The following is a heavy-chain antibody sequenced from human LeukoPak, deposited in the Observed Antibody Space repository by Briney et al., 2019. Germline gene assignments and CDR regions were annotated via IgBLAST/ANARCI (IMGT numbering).Heavy chain of an antibody. CDR2: INHSGST. D-gene: IGHD6-13*01. V-gene: IGHV4-34*01. Sequence: SETLSLTCAVYGGSFSGYFWSWIRQPPGKGLEWIGEINHSGSTNYNPSLKTRLTISVDTSMNQFSLKLSSVTAADTAVYYCARAYSSSWYGHNWFDPWGQGALVTVSS. J-gene: IGHJ5*02. CDR1: GGSFSGYF. CDR3: ARAYSSSWYGHNWFDP.